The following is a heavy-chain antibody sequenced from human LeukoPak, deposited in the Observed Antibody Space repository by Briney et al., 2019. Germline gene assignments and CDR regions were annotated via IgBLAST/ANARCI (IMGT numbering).Heavy chain of an antibody. V-gene: IGHV1-69*13. CDR3: ARGGITMIPAAFDI. CDR2: IIPIFGTA. CDR1: GYTFTSYG. J-gene: IGHJ3*02. D-gene: IGHD3-22*01. Sequence: SVKVSCKASGYTFTSYGISWVRQAPGQGLEWMGGIIPIFGTANYAQKFQGRVTITADESTSTAYMELSSLRSEDTAVYYCARGGITMIPAAFDIWGQGTMVTVSS.